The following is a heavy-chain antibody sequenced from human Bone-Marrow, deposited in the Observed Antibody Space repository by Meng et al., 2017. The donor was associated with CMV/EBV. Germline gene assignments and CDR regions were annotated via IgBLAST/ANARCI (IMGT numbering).Heavy chain of an antibody. V-gene: IGHV3-21*01. D-gene: IGHD1-26*01. Sequence: GGSLRLSCAASGFSFSSYGMNWVRQAPGKGLEWVSSISSSSSFVYYADSVKGRFTISRDNAKNSLYLQMNSLRAEDTALYYCAREREVGATGEAFNIWGQGTMVTVSS. CDR1: GFSFSSYG. CDR2: ISSSSSFV. J-gene: IGHJ3*02. CDR3: AREREVGATGEAFNI.